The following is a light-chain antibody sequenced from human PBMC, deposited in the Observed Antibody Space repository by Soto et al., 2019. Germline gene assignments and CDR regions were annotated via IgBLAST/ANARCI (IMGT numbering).Light chain of an antibody. V-gene: IGLV1-44*01. J-gene: IGLJ2*01. CDR1: SSNIGSNI. CDR3: AAWDDSLNGVV. Sequence: QSVLTQPPSASGTPGQRVTISCSGSSSNIGSNIVNWYQQLPGTAPKLLIYNNNQRPSGVPDRFSGSKSGTSASLAISGLQSEDEADYYYAAWDDSLNGVVFGGGTKLTVL. CDR2: NNN.